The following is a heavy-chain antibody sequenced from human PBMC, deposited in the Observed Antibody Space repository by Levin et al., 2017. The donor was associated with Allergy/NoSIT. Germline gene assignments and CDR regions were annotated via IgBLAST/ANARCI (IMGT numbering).Heavy chain of an antibody. CDR3: ARKNPPYYDSSGYLDY. Sequence: GESLKISCAASGFTFSSYAMHWVRQAPGKGLEWVAVISYDGSNKYYADSVKGRFTISRDNSKNTLYLQMNSLRAEDTAVYYCARKNPPYYDSSGYLDYWGQGTLVTVSS. CDR2: ISYDGSNK. CDR1: GFTFSSYA. D-gene: IGHD3-22*01. V-gene: IGHV3-30-3*01. J-gene: IGHJ4*02.